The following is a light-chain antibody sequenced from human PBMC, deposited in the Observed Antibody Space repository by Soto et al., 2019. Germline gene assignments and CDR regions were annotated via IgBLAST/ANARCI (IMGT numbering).Light chain of an antibody. CDR2: GVS. CDR3: SSYTSSITPYV. J-gene: IGLJ1*01. V-gene: IGLV2-14*01. CDR1: ITDIGAYNY. Sequence: QSVLTQPASVSGSPGQSITISCTGTITDIGAYNYVSWYQQHPGKAPKLLIYGVSSRPSGVSNRFSASKSGNAAYLTISGLQADDEAEYYCSSYTSSITPYVFGTGTKGTVL.